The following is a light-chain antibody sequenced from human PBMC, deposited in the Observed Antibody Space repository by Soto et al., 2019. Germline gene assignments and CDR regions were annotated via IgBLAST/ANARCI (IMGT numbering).Light chain of an antibody. CDR3: ASYTSSRIYV. J-gene: IGLJ1*01. V-gene: IGLV2-14*01. CDR2: EVR. Sequence: QSALTQPASVSGSPGQSITISCTGTSSDVTGYNYVYWYQQHPGKAPKLIIFEVRNRPSGVSNRFSGSKSANTAFLTISGLQAEDEADYYCASYTSSRIYVFGTGTKLTVL. CDR1: SSDVTGYNY.